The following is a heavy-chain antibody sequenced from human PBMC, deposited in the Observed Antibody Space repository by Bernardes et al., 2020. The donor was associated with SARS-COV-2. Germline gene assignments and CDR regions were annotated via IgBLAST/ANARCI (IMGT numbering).Heavy chain of an antibody. CDR2: IYTSGAT. J-gene: IGHJ4*02. V-gene: IGHV4-4*07. D-gene: IGHD6-19*01. CDR1: CGPLSSFS. Sequence: SETLSLTCSASCGPLSSFSSSWLPHPAGKGLEWISRIYTSGATDYNPSLKSRVTMSVDTSKNQFSLKLNSVTAADKAMDECARGPTYSSDWDWGQGTLVNVYS. CDR3: ARGPTYSSDWD.